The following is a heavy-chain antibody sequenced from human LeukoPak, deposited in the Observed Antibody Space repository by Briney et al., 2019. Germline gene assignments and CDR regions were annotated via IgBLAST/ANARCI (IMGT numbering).Heavy chain of an antibody. CDR2: MNPNSGNT. CDR3: AREGAFQSSSWSLIYYYYGMDV. V-gene: IGHV1-8*01. J-gene: IGHJ6*02. D-gene: IGHD6-13*01. CDR1: GYTFTSYD. Sequence: VASVKVSCKASGYTFTSYDINWVRQATGQGLEWMGWMNPNSGNTGYAQKFQGRVTMTRNTSISTAYMELSSPRSEDTAVYYCAREGAFQSSSWSLIYYYYGMDVWGQGTTVTVSS.